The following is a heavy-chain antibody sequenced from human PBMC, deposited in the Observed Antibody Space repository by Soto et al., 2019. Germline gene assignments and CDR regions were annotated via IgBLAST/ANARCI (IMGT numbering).Heavy chain of an antibody. CDR3: AKGGSACIIAAAGTGNLFDP. CDR1: GFTFDDYA. CDR2: ISWSGTNI. D-gene: IGHD6-13*01. V-gene: IGHV3-9*01. J-gene: IGHJ5*02. Sequence: EVHLVESGGGLVQPGRSLKLSCVASGFTFDDYAMYWVRQAPGKGPEWVSGISWSGTNIAYADSVKGRFTISRDNAKNTLYIQMNSLRADDTAVYSCAKGGSACIIAAAGTGNLFDPWGQGSLLTVSS.